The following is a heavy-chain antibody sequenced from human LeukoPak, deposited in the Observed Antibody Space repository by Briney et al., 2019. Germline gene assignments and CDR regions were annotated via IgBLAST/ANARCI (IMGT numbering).Heavy chain of an antibody. D-gene: IGHD6-13*01. J-gene: IGHJ3*02. CDR3: AKVFGGQQLVAFDI. CDR1: GFTFSSYG. V-gene: IGHV3-30*18. CDR2: ISYDGSNK. Sequence: GGSLRLSCAASGFTFSSYGMHWVRQAPGKGLEWVAVISYDGSNKYYADSVKGRFTISRDNSKNTLYLQMNSLRAEDTAVYYCAKVFGGQQLVAFDIWGQGTMVTVSS.